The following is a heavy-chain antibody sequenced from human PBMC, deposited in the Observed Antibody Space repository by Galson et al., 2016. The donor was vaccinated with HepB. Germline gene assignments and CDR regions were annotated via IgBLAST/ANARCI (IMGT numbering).Heavy chain of an antibody. CDR3: ARGYDSSGYYYGSDAFDL. CDR2: MSYSGSI. J-gene: IGHJ3*01. D-gene: IGHD3-22*01. Sequence: ETLSLTCTVSGGSISNYYWNWIRQPPGKGLEWIGYMSYSGSINYNPSLKSRVTLSGDTSKNQFSLKLRSVTTADTAVCYCARGYDSSGYYYGSDAFDLWGLGTMVTVSS. CDR1: GGSISNYY. V-gene: IGHV4-59*01.